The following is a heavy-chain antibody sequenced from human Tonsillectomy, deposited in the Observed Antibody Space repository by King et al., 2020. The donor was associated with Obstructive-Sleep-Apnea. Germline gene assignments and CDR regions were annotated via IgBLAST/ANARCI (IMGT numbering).Heavy chain of an antibody. V-gene: IGHV4-39*07. CDR2: SDYSGST. CDR1: GGSIRSRNYY. Sequence: QLQESGPGLVKPSEILSLTCTVSGGSIRSRNYYWGWIRQPPGKGLDGIGSSDYSGSTHYNPSLNSRSTISLDTSKNQFSLKLSSVTAADTAGYYCARDYDFWSGYYTNWFDPWGQGTLVTVSS. J-gene: IGHJ5*02. CDR3: ARDYDFWSGYYTNWFDP. D-gene: IGHD3-3*01.